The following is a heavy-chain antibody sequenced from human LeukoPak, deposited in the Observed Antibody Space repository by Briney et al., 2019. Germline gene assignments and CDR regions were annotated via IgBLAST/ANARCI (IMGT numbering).Heavy chain of an antibody. CDR1: GFTFSNYA. CDR2: ISASGGST. Sequence: GGSLRLSCAASGFTFSNYAMSWVRQAPGKGLEWVSAISASGGSTYYADSVKGRFTISRDNSKNTLYLQMNSLRAEDTAVYYCAKPKDTAVRRYFDYWGQGTLVTVSS. D-gene: IGHD4-11*01. CDR3: AKPKDTAVRRYFDY. V-gene: IGHV3-23*01. J-gene: IGHJ4*02.